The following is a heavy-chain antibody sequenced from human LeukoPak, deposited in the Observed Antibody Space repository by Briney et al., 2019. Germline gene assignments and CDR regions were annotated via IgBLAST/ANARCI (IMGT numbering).Heavy chain of an antibody. CDR2: IYNSENT. J-gene: IGHJ4*02. Sequence: SETLSLTCTVSGGSISSYYWSWIRQPPGKGLEWIGYIYNSENTNYNPSLKSRVTISVDTSKSQFSLKLFSVTAADTAVYYCERSHKAMAGEGLFDYWGQGTLITVSS. CDR3: ERSHKAMAGEGLFDY. CDR1: GGSISSYY. V-gene: IGHV4-59*01. D-gene: IGHD5-18*01.